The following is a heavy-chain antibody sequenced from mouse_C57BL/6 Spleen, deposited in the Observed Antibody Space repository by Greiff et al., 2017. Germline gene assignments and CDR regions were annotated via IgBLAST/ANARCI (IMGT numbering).Heavy chain of an antibody. CDR3: TTSVEVGNYGY. V-gene: IGHV14-4*01. CDR1: GFNIKDDY. J-gene: IGHJ2*01. D-gene: IGHD2-1*01. Sequence: EVQLQQSGAELVRPGASVKLSCTASGFNIKDDYMHWVKQRPEQGLEWIGWIDPENGDTEYASKFQGKATITADTSSNTAYVQLSSLTSEDTAVEYCTTSVEVGNYGYWGQGTTLTVSS. CDR2: IDPENGDT.